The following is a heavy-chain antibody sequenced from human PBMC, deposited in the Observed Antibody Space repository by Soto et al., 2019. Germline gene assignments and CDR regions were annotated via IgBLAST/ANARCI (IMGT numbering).Heavy chain of an antibody. CDR1: GFTFSTFA. Sequence: QVQLVESGGGVVQPGRSLRLSCAASGFTFSTFAMHWVRQAPGKGLEGVAVISYDGSNKYYPDSVKGRFTISRDNPTNTLYVQMNSLRVEDKAVYYCARGGFKDTARVEGYWGQGVLGTVSS. J-gene: IGHJ4*02. V-gene: IGHV3-30-3*01. CDR2: ISYDGSNK. CDR3: ARGGFKDTARVEGY. D-gene: IGHD5-18*01.